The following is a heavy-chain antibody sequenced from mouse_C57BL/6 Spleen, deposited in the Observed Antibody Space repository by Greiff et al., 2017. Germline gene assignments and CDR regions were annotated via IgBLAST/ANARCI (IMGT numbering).Heavy chain of an antibody. CDR3: ARRGHGSRAWYFEV. CDR2: INSDGGST. J-gene: IGHJ1*03. CDR1: EYEFPSHD. V-gene: IGHV5-2*01. Sequence: EVKLQESGGGLVQPGESLKLSCESNEYEFPSHDMSWVRKTPEKRLELVAAINSDGGSTYYPDTMERRFIISRDNTKKTLYLQMSSLRSEDTALYYCARRGHGSRAWYFEVWGTGTTVTVAS. D-gene: IGHD1-1*01.